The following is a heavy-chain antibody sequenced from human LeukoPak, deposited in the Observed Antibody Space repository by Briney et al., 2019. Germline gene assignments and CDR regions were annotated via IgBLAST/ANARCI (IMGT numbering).Heavy chain of an antibody. CDR1: GGSISSYY. J-gene: IGHJ6*02. CDR2: IYYSGST. CDR3: ARHRNSGYNTYDMDV. V-gene: IGHV4-59*08. D-gene: IGHD5-12*01. Sequence: NPSETLSLTCSVSGGSISSYYWSWLRHPPGKGLEWIGYIYYSGSTNYSPSLKSRVTISVDTSKNQFSLKLGSLTAADAAVYYCARHRNSGYNTYDMDVWGQGTTVTVSS.